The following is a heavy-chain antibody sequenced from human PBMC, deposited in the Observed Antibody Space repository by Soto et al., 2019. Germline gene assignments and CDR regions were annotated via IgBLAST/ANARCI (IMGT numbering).Heavy chain of an antibody. CDR2: INAGNGNT. J-gene: IGHJ4*02. CDR1: GYTFTSYA. Sequence: SVKVSCKASGYTFTSYAMHWVRQAPGQRLEWMGWINAGNGNTKYSQKFQGRVTITRDTSASTAYMELSSLRSEDTAVYYCAREGSFYCSGGSCYHYWGQGTLVTVSS. V-gene: IGHV1-3*01. CDR3: AREGSFYCSGGSCYHY. D-gene: IGHD2-15*01.